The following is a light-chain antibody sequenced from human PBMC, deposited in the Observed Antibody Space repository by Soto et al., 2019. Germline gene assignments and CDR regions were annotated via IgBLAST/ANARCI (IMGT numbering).Light chain of an antibody. J-gene: IGLJ3*02. CDR3: QTWGTGIWV. CDR1: SGHSSNA. Sequence: QSVLTQSPSASASLGASVKLTCTLSSGHSSNAIAWHQQQPEKGPRFLMKLNSDGSHNKGDGIPDRFSGSSSGAERYLTISSLQCEDEADYYCQTWGTGIWVFGGGTKLTVL. CDR2: LNSDGSH. V-gene: IGLV4-69*01.